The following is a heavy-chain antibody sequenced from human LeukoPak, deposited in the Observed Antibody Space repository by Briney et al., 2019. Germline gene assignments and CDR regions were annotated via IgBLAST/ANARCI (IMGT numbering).Heavy chain of an antibody. CDR3: ANNYYVSRGPGPDFAFDI. J-gene: IGHJ3*02. V-gene: IGHV1-18*01. CDR2: ISAYNGNT. Sequence: ASVKVSCKASGYTFTSYGISWVRQAPGQGLEWMGWISAYNGNTNYVQKLQGRVTMTTDTSTSTAYMELRSLRSDDTAVYYCANNYYVSRGPGPDFAFDIWGQGTMVTVSS. D-gene: IGHD3-22*01. CDR1: GYTFTSYG.